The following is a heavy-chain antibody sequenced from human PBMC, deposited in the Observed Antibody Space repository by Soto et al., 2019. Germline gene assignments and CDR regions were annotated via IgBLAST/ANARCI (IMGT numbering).Heavy chain of an antibody. V-gene: IGHV6-1*01. CDR2: TYYRYKWYN. Sequence: QXLSLTWAISGDXVSSNSAAWNWIRQSPSRGLEWLGRTYYRYKWYNDYAVSVKSRITINPDTSKKQFSLQLNSVTTEDTDVYYCARRDSSSWYGMDVWGQGTTVTVS. D-gene: IGHD6-13*01. CDR1: GDXVSSNSAA. J-gene: IGHJ6*02. CDR3: ARRDSSSWYGMDV.